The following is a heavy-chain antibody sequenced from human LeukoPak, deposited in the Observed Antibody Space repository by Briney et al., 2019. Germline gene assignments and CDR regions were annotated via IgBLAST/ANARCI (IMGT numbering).Heavy chain of an antibody. CDR3: ARVGRSTMGVFDY. Sequence: PGGSLRLSCAASGFTFSSYSMNWVRQAPGKGLEWVSSISSSSSYIYYADSVKGRFTISRDNAKNSLYLQMNSLRAEDTAVYYCARVGRSTMGVFDYWGQGTLVTVSS. D-gene: IGHD3-10*01. CDR1: GFTFSSYS. J-gene: IGHJ4*02. CDR2: ISSSSSYI. V-gene: IGHV3-21*01.